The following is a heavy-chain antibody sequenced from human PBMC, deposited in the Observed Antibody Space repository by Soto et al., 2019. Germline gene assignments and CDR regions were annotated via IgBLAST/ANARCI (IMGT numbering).Heavy chain of an antibody. J-gene: IGHJ4*02. CDR2: ISAYNGNT. V-gene: IGHV1-18*01. D-gene: IGHD3-9*01. CDR1: GYTFTSYG. CDR3: ATHYDILTGYYSAFDY. Sequence: ASVKVSCKASGYTFTSYGISWVRQAPGQGLEWMGWISAYNGNTNYAQKLQGRVTMTTDTSTSTAYMELRSLRSDDTAVYYCATHYDILTGYYSAFDYWGQGTLVTVSS.